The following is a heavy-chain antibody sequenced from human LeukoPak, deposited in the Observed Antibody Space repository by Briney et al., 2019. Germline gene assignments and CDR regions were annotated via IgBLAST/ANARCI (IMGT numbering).Heavy chain of an antibody. V-gene: IGHV1-18*01. D-gene: IGHD3-10*01. Sequence: ASVKVSCKASGGTFSSYGISWVRQAPGQGLEWMGWISAYNGNTNYAQRLQGRVTMTTDTSTSTAYMELRSLRSDDTAVYYCARLLSSRAGYTLGAFDIWGQGTMVTVSS. CDR2: ISAYNGNT. CDR1: GGTFSSYG. J-gene: IGHJ3*02. CDR3: ARLLSSRAGYTLGAFDI.